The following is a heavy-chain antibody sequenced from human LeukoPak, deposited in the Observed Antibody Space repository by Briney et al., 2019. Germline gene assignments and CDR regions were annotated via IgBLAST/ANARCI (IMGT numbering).Heavy chain of an antibody. J-gene: IGHJ5*02. CDR3: ARVRFPDGTADYYDILTGQPRPNWFDP. V-gene: IGHV4-39*07. CDR2: IYYSGST. Sequence: SETLSLTCTVSGGSISSSSYYWGWIRQPPGKGLEWIGSIYYSGSTYYNPSLKSRVTISVDTSKNQFSLKLSSVTAADTAVYYCARVRFPDGTADYYDILTGQPRPNWFDPWGQGTLVTVSS. CDR1: GGSISSSSYY. D-gene: IGHD3-9*01.